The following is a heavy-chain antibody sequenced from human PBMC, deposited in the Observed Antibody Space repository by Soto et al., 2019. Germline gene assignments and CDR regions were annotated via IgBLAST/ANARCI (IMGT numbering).Heavy chain of an antibody. J-gene: IGHJ6*02. CDR2: IYYSGST. CDR1: DGSISSSSYY. Sequence: SETLSLTCTVSDGSISSSSYYWGWIRHPPGKGLEWIGSIYYSGSTYYNPSLKSRVTISVDTSKNQFSLKLSSVNAPDTAVYYCARHSLARGREYYYYGMDVWGQGTTVT. V-gene: IGHV4-39*01. D-gene: IGHD3-10*01. CDR3: ARHSLARGREYYYYGMDV.